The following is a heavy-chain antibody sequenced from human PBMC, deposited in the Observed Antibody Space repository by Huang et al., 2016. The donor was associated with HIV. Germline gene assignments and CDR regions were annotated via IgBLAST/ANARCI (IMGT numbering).Heavy chain of an antibody. CDR2: IIPIFGKA. CDR1: GGTFSSYA. J-gene: IGHJ5*02. CDR3: ARDRNTAMEGGYNWFDP. D-gene: IGHD5-18*01. V-gene: IGHV1-69*01. Sequence: QVQLVQSGAEVKKPGSSVKVSCKASGGTFSSYAISWVRQAPGQGLEWMGWIIPIFGKANYAQKFQGRITITADESTSTAYMELSSLRSEDTAVYYCARDRNTAMEGGYNWFDPWGQGTLVTVSS.